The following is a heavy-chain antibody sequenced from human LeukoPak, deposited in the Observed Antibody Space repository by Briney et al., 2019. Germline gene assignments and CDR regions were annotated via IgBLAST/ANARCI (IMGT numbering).Heavy chain of an antibody. CDR1: GFTFSSYA. D-gene: IGHD3-22*01. CDR2: ISGSGGST. J-gene: IGHJ4*02. CDR3: AKTPSHYYDSSGLVY. V-gene: IGHV3-23*01. Sequence: GGSLRLSCAASGFTFSSYAMSWVRQAPGKGLEWVSAISGSGGSTYYADSVKGRFTISRDNSKNTLYLQMNSLRAEDTAVYYCAKTPSHYYDSSGLVYWGQGTLVTVSS.